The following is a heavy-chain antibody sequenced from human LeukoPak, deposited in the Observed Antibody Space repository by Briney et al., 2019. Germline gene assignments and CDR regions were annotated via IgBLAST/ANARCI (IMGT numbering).Heavy chain of an antibody. CDR3: ARASGGDRGYDLYYLDY. CDR2: ISSSSSYM. J-gene: IGHJ4*02. CDR1: GFNFNTYN. D-gene: IGHD5-12*01. Sequence: GGSLRLSCGVSGFNFNTYNMNWVRQAPGKGLEWVSPISSSSSYMYYADSVRGRFTISRDNAKSSLYLQMNSLRAEDTAVYYCARASGGDRGYDLYYLDYWGQGSLVTVSS. V-gene: IGHV3-21*01.